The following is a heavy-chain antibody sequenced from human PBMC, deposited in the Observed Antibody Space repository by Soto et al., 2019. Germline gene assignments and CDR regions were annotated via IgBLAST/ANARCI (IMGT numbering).Heavy chain of an antibody. CDR1: GGTFSSYA. V-gene: IGHV1-69*01. CDR2: IIPIFGTA. D-gene: IGHD3-3*01. Sequence: SVKVSCEASGGTFSSYAISWVRQAPVQGLEWMGGIIPIFGTANYAQKFQGRVTITADESTSTAYMELSSLRSEDTAVYYCARVPQEYDFWSGYTHYYGMNVWGQGTTVTVSS. CDR3: ARVPQEYDFWSGYTHYYGMNV. J-gene: IGHJ6*02.